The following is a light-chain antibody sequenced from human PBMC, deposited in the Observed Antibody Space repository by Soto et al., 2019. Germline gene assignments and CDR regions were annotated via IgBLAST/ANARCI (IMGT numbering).Light chain of an antibody. J-gene: IGLJ2*01. Sequence: QSALTQPASVSGSPGQSITISCTGTSSDVGVYNFVSWYQQHPGNAPKLMIFDVSNRPSGVSNRFSGSKSGNTASLTISGLQAEDEADYYCTSYTRSGSLVFGGGTKLTV. CDR2: DVS. V-gene: IGLV2-14*03. CDR1: SSDVGVYNF. CDR3: TSYTRSGSLV.